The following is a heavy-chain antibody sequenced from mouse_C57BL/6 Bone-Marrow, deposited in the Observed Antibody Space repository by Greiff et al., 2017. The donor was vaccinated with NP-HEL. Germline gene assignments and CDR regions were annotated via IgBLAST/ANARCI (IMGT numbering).Heavy chain of an antibody. D-gene: IGHD4-1*01. CDR2: IHPNSGST. V-gene: IGHV1-64*01. CDR3: ARVLGSAWFAY. CDR1: GYTFTSYW. Sequence: QVQLQQPGAELVKPGASVKLSCKASGYTFTSYWMHWVKQRPGQGLEWIGMIHPNSGSTNYNEKLKSKATLTVDKSSSTAYMQLSSLTSEDSAVYYCARVLGSAWFAYWGQGTLVTVSA. J-gene: IGHJ3*01.